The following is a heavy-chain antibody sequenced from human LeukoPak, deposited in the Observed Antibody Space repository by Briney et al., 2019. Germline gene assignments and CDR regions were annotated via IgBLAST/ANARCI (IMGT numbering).Heavy chain of an antibody. CDR3: LRAYHPGGWFDP. D-gene: IGHD2-21*01. Sequence: PSETLSLTCTVYGGSFSGYYWSWIRQPPGRGLEWIGEINHSGSINYNPSLKSRVTISVDTSKNQFSLKLSSVTADDTAVHYCLRAYHPGGWFDPWGQGTLVTVSS. CDR2: INHSGSI. V-gene: IGHV4-34*01. J-gene: IGHJ5*02. CDR1: GGSFSGYY.